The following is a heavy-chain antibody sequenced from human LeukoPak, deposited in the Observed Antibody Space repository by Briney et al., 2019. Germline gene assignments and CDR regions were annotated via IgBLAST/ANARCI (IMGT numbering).Heavy chain of an antibody. CDR3: ARENGDYWTRNYYYGMDV. CDR1: GYTFTSYG. CDR2: ISAYNGNT. J-gene: IGHJ6*02. D-gene: IGHD4-17*01. Sequence: GASVKVSCKASGYTFTSYGISWVRQAPGQGLEWMGWISAYNGNTNYAQKLQGRVTMTTDTSTSTAYMELSRLRSDDTAVYYCARENGDYWTRNYYYGMDVWGQGTTVTVSS. V-gene: IGHV1-18*04.